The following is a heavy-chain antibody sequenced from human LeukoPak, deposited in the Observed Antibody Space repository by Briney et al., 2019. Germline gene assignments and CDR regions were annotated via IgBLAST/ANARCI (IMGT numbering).Heavy chain of an antibody. Sequence: PGGSLRLSCAASGFTFSSYSMNWVRQAPGKGLEWVSSISSSSSYIYYADSVKGRFTISRDNAKNSLYLQMNSLRAEDTAVYYCARDRENYYGSGRIDYWGQGTLVTVSS. D-gene: IGHD3-10*01. CDR3: ARDRENYYGSGRIDY. V-gene: IGHV3-21*01. J-gene: IGHJ4*02. CDR2: ISSSSSYI. CDR1: GFTFSSYS.